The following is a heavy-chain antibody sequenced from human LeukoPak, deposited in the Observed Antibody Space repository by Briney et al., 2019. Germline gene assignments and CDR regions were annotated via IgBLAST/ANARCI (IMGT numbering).Heavy chain of an antibody. CDR3: ARFGDMFDY. CDR1: GGSFSSYY. CDR2: IYYSGST. Sequence: NSSETLSLTCAVYGGSFSSYYWSWIRQPPGKGLEWIGYIYYSGSTKYNPSLKSRVTISVDTSRNQFSLKLSSVTAADTAVYYCARFGDMFDYWGQGTLVTVSS. V-gene: IGHV4-59*01. J-gene: IGHJ4*02. D-gene: IGHD3-10*01.